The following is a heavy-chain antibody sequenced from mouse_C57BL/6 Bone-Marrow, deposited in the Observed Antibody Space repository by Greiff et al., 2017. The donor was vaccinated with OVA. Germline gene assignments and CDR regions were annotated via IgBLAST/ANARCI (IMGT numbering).Heavy chain of an antibody. Sequence: VQLQQPGAELVKPGASVKLSCKASGYTFTSYWMHWVKQRPGQGLEWIGMIHPNSGSTNYNEKFKSKATLTVDKSSSTAYMQLSSLTSEDSAVYSCARCYYYGSSYVGFAFWGQGTLVTVS. CDR2: IHPNSGST. D-gene: IGHD1-1*01. J-gene: IGHJ3*01. CDR3: ARCYYYGSSYVGFAF. CDR1: GYTFTSYW. V-gene: IGHV1-64*01.